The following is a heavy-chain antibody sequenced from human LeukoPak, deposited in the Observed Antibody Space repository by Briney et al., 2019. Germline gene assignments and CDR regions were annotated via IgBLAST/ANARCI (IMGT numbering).Heavy chain of an antibody. CDR2: ISYDGSNK. D-gene: IGHD2-2*01. CDR1: GFTFSSYG. CDR3: AKVGHRYCSSTSCYGFSYFGY. Sequence: PGRSLRLSCAASGFTFSSYGMHWVRQAPGKGLEWVAVISYDGSNKYYADSVKGRFTISRDNSKNTLYLQMNSLRAEDTAVYYCAKVGHRYCSSTSCYGFSYFGYWGQGTLVTVSS. J-gene: IGHJ4*02. V-gene: IGHV3-30*18.